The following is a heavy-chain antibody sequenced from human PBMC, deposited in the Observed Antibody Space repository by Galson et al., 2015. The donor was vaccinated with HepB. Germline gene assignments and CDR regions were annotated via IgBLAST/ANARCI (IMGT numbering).Heavy chain of an antibody. D-gene: IGHD1-1*01. V-gene: IGHV3-23*01. CDR2: ISDSGVG. CDR1: GFSFSNYG. Sequence: ALRLACAASGFSFSNYGMGWVRQAPGKGLEWVSYISDSGVGHYADSVRGRLIVSRDNFKNTLFLQMNSLRGEDTARYFCEAAWTWGQGALVTVSS. J-gene: IGHJ4*02. CDR3: EAAWT.